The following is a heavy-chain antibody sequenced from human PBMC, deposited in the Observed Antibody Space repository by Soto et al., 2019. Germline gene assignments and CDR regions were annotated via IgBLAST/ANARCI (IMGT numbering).Heavy chain of an antibody. D-gene: IGHD4-17*01. CDR1: GFTFSTYA. CDR2: ISSTGGST. J-gene: IGHJ3*02. Sequence: PGGSLRLSCAASGFTFSTYAMNWVRQAPGQGLEWVSAISSTGGSTYYTESVRGRFTISRDNSINTLYLQMSSLRTEDTAVYYCAHPRGYGVFDAVDIWGRGTMVTVSS. V-gene: IGHV3-23*01. CDR3: AHPRGYGVFDAVDI.